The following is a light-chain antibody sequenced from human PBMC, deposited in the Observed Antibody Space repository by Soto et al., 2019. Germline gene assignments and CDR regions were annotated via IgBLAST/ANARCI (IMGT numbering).Light chain of an antibody. CDR2: AAS. J-gene: IGKJ2*01. V-gene: IGKV3-20*01. CDR3: HKYGSSPHT. CDR1: QSVNTRY. Sequence: EIVLTQSPGALSLSPGDRATLSCRASQSVNTRYLAWYQQRPGQAPRLLIYAASSRATGIPDRFSGSGSGTDFTLTIVRLEPEDSGMFYCHKYGSSPHTFGQGTKPEIK.